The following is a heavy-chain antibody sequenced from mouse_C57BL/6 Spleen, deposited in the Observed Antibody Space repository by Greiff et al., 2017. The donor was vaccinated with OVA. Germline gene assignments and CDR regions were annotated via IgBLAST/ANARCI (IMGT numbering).Heavy chain of an antibody. CDR1: GYAFSSSW. Sequence: VQLKESGPELVKPGASVKISCKASGYAFSSSWMNWVKQRPGKGLEWIGRIYPGDGDTNYNGKFKGKATLTADKSSSTAYMQLSSLTSEDSAVYFCARSGYYGTLDYGGQGTTLTVSS. J-gene: IGHJ2*01. D-gene: IGHD1-1*01. CDR3: ARSGYYGTLDY. V-gene: IGHV1-82*01. CDR2: IYPGDGDT.